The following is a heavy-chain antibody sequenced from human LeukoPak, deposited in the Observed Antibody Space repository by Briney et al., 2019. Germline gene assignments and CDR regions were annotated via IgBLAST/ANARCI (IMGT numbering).Heavy chain of an antibody. D-gene: IGHD3-3*01. CDR3: ANGDDYDFWSGYSMD. V-gene: IGHV3-30*18. CDR1: GFTFSSYG. CDR2: ISYDGSNK. J-gene: IGHJ4*02. Sequence: GGSLRLSCAASGFTFSSYGMHWVRQAPGKGLEWVAVISYDGSNKYYADSVKGRFTISRDNSKNTLYMQMNSLRAEDTAVYYCANGDDYDFWSGYSMDWGQGTLVTVSS.